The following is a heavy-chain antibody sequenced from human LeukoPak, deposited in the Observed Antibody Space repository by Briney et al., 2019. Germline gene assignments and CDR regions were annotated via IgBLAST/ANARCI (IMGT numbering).Heavy chain of an antibody. Sequence: GGSLRLSCEASGFTFSSYGMHWVRQAPGKGLEWVAFIRYDGSKTYYADSMEGRFTISRDNSKNTLYLQMNSLRAEDTAVYYCAKGGSGSWFFDYWGQGTLVTVSS. J-gene: IGHJ4*02. CDR2: IRYDGSKT. D-gene: IGHD6-13*01. V-gene: IGHV3-30*02. CDR1: GFTFSSYG. CDR3: AKGGSGSWFFDY.